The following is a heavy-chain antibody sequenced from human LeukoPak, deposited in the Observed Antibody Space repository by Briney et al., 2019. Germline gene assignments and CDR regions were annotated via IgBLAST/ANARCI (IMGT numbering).Heavy chain of an antibody. V-gene: IGHV4-30-2*05. J-gene: IGHJ6*02. CDR3: ARDFRYDILTGYYKPYYYGMDV. Sequence: SQTLSLTCAVSGGSISSGGYSWGWIRQPPGKGLEWIGYIYHSGSTYYNPSLKSRVTISVDTSKNQFSLKLSSVTAADTAVYYCARDFRYDILTGYYKPYYYGMDVWGQGTTVTVSS. CDR1: GGSISSGGYS. D-gene: IGHD3-9*01. CDR2: IYHSGST.